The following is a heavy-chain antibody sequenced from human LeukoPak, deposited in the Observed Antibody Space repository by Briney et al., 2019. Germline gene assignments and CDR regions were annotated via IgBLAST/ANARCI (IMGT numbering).Heavy chain of an antibody. Sequence: SETLSLTCTVSGGSISSYYWSWIRQPPGKGLEWIGYIYYSGSTNYNPSLKSRVTISVDTSKNPFSLKLSSVTAADTAVYYCARDGPPGFSYRFRFDPWGQGTLDTVSS. D-gene: IGHD5-18*01. CDR1: GGSISSYY. CDR3: ARDGPPGFSYRFRFDP. V-gene: IGHV4-59*01. J-gene: IGHJ5*02. CDR2: IYYSGST.